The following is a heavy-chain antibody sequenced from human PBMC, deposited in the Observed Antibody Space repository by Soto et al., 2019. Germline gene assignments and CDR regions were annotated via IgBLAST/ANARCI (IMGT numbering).Heavy chain of an antibody. V-gene: IGHV3-30*18. CDR2: ISYDGSNK. D-gene: IGHD1-26*01. J-gene: IGHJ4*02. Sequence: GGSLRLSCAASGFTFSSYGMHWVRQAPGKGLEWVAVISYDGSNKYYADSVKGRFTISRDNSKNTLYLQMNSLRAEDTAVYYCAKDQWEPNGDLVTFDYWGQGTLVTVSS. CDR1: GFTFSSYG. CDR3: AKDQWEPNGDLVTFDY.